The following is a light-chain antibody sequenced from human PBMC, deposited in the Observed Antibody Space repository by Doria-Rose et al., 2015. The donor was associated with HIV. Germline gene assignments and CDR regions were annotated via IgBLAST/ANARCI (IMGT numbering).Light chain of an antibody. CDR1: QRIKSSY. J-gene: IGKJ5*01. V-gene: IGKV3-20*01. CDR3: QQYCTSRGT. Sequence: TQSPGTLSLSPGERATLSCRASQRIKSSYLAWYQQKPGQAPRLLIYDASTRATGIPDRFSGSGSGTDFTLTISRLEPEDVAVYYCQQYCTSRGTFGQGTRLEIK. CDR2: DAS.